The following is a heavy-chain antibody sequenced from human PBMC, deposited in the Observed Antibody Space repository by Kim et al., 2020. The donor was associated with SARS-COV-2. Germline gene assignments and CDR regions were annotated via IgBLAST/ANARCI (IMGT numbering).Heavy chain of an antibody. CDR3: AKDGYCSGGSCYWSGAFVI. D-gene: IGHD2-15*01. CDR1: GFTFSSYG. V-gene: IGHV3-33*06. CDR2: IWYDGSNK. Sequence: GGSLRLSCAASGFTFSSYGMHWVRQAPGKGLEWVAVIWYDGSNKYYADSVKGRFTISRDNSKNTLYLQMNSLRAEDTAVYYCAKDGYCSGGSCYWSGAFVIWGQGTMVTVSS. J-gene: IGHJ3*02.